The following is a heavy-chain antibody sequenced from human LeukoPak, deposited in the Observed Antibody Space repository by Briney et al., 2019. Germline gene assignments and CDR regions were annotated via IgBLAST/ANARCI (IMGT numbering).Heavy chain of an antibody. CDR1: GGSISSSDYY. V-gene: IGHV4-39*07. CDR2: IYYSGTT. Sequence: SETLSLTCIVSGGSISSSDYYWGWIRQPPGKGLEWIGSIYYSGTTYYKPSLKSRVTISVDTSKNQFSLKLSSVTAADTAVYYCARRDTQWLAKGYYYYYMDVWGKGTTVTISS. CDR3: ARRDTQWLAKGYYYYYMDV. D-gene: IGHD6-19*01. J-gene: IGHJ6*03.